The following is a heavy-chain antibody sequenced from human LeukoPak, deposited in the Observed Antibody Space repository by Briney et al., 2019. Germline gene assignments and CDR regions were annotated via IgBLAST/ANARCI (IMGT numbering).Heavy chain of an antibody. CDR1: GFTFSDYY. J-gene: IGHJ6*02. D-gene: IGHD3-10*01. V-gene: IGHV3-11*01. CDR3: ARDRHFGEWYYYYYGMDV. CDR2: ISSSGSTI. Sequence: PGGSLRLSCAASGFTFSDYYMSWIRQAPGKGLEWFSYISSSGSTIYYADSVKGRFTISRDNAKNSLYLQMNSLRAEDTAVYYCARDRHFGEWYYYYYGMDVWGQGTTVTVSS.